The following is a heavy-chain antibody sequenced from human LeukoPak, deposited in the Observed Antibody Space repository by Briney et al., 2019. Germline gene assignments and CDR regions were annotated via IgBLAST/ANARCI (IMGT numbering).Heavy chain of an antibody. D-gene: IGHD5-12*01. V-gene: IGHV3-21*01. Sequence: PGGSLRLSCAASGFTFSGYSLTWVRQAPGKGLEWVSSISNTGSYTYYLDSVKGRFTISRDNAKNSTFLQMNSLRPEDTAVYHCAKGYGGSGGYDYVLQYWGQGTLVTVSS. CDR2: ISNTGSYT. J-gene: IGHJ4*02. CDR1: GFTFSGYS. CDR3: AKGYGGSGGYDYVLQY.